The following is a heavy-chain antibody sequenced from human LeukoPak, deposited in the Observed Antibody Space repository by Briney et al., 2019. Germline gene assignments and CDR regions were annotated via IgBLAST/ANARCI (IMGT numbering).Heavy chain of an antibody. V-gene: IGHV3-30*04. CDR2: ISYDGSNK. CDR3: ARDRSVTMTNLDY. CDR1: GFTFSSYA. Sequence: GGSLRLSCAASGFTFSSYAMHWVRQAPGKGLEWVAVISYDGSNKYYADSVKGRFTISRDNSKNTLYLQMNSLRAEDTAVYYCARDRSVTMTNLDYWGQGTLVTVSS. J-gene: IGHJ4*02. D-gene: IGHD3-22*01.